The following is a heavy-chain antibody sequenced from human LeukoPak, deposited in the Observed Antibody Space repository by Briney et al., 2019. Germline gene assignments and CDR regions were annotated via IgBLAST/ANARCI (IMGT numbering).Heavy chain of an antibody. Sequence: ASVKVSCKVSGYTLTELSMHGVRQPPGKGGEGLGGFDPEDGETIYAQKFQGRVTMTEDTSTDTAYMELSSLRSEDTAVYYCATGSVYYYDSSGYYRLDYWGQGTLVTVSS. CDR1: GYTLTELS. D-gene: IGHD3-22*01. CDR3: ATGSVYYYDSSGYYRLDY. V-gene: IGHV1-24*01. J-gene: IGHJ4*02. CDR2: FDPEDGET.